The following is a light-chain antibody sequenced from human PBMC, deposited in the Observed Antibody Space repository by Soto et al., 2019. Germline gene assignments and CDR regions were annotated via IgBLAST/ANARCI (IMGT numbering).Light chain of an antibody. CDR2: GAS. CDR1: QSVSSSY. Sequence: EIVLTQSPGTLSLSPGERATLSCRASQSVSSSYLAWYQQKPGQAPRLLIYGASSRATGIPDRFSGSGSRRDLTLTISRLEREDFAVYYCQQYGSSPPWMFGYGTKVEIK. J-gene: IGKJ1*01. V-gene: IGKV3-20*01. CDR3: QQYGSSPPWM.